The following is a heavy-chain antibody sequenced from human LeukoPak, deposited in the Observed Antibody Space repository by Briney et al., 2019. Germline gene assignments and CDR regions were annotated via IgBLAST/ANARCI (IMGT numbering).Heavy chain of an antibody. CDR2: IGADSSNT. CDR1: GYTFTSYG. J-gene: IGHJ5*02. Sequence: ASVKVSRKASGYTFTSYGISWVRQAPGQGLEWMGWIGADSSNTKYAKKFQDRVTMTIDTSASTVYMELRSLRSDDTAVYYCARDVASATSLQWFDLWGQGTLVTVSS. CDR3: ARDVASATSLQWFDL. V-gene: IGHV1-18*01. D-gene: IGHD6-25*01.